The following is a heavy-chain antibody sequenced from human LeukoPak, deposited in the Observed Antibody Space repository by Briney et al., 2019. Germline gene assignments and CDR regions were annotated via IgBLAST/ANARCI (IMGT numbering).Heavy chain of an antibody. V-gene: IGHV3-11*04. J-gene: IGHJ4*02. CDR1: GFTFSDYY. D-gene: IGHD3-22*01. CDR2: ISSSGSTI. CDR3: ARDEDSGYYSFDY. Sequence: GGSLRLSCAASGFTFSDYYMSWIRQAPGKGLEWVSYISSSGSTIYYADSVKGRFTISRDNAKNSLYLQMNSLRAEDTAVYYCARDEDSGYYSFDYWGQGTLVTVSS.